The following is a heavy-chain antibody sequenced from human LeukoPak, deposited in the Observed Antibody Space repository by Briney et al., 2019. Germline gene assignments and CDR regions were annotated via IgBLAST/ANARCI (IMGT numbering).Heavy chain of an antibody. D-gene: IGHD3-22*01. J-gene: IGHJ4*02. CDR1: GGSISSGDYY. CDR2: INHSGST. V-gene: IGHV4-39*07. Sequence: AETLSLTCTVSGGSISSGDYYWSWIRQPPGKGLEWIGEINHSGSTNYNPSLKSRVTISVDTSKKQFSLKLSSVTAADTAVYYCVTYYFDSSGPKKNYWGQGTLVTVCS. CDR3: VTYYFDSSGPKKNY.